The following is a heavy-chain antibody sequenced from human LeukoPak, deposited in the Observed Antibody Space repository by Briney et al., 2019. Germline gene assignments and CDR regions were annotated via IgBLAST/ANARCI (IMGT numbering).Heavy chain of an antibody. CDR3: ATNSFKYSGSYPLDY. J-gene: IGHJ4*02. CDR1: GYTLTELS. Sequence: ASVKVSCKVSGYTLTELSMHWVRQAPGKGLEWMGGFDPEDGETIYAQKFQGRVTMTEDTSTDTAYMELSSLRSEDTAVYYCATNSFKYSGSYPLDYWGQGTLVTVSS. CDR2: FDPEDGET. D-gene: IGHD1-26*01. V-gene: IGHV1-24*01.